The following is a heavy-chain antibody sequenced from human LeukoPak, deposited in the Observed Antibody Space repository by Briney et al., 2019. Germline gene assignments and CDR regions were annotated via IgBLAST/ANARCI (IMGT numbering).Heavy chain of an antibody. D-gene: IGHD6-19*01. V-gene: IGHV3-21*01. CDR2: ISSSSSYI. J-gene: IGHJ4*02. CDR3: ARVGSSGWYPYFDY. CDR1: GFIFSNYW. Sequence: PGGSLRLSCVASGFIFSNYWMTWVRQAPGKGLEWVSSISSSSSYIYYADSVKGRFTISRDNAKNSLYLQMNSLRAEDTAVYYCARVGSSGWYPYFDYWGQGTLVTVSS.